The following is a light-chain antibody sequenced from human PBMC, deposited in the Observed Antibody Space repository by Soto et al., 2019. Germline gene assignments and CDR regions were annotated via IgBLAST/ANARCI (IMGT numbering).Light chain of an antibody. J-gene: IGKJ4*01. CDR2: DAS. CDR3: QQRSNWHSLT. CDR1: PSVSSY. Sequence: EIVLTQSPATLSLSPGERATLSCRASPSVSSYLASYQQKPGQAPRLLIYDASNRATGIPARFSGSGSGTDFTLTISSLEPEDFAVYYCQQRSNWHSLTFGGGTKVDIK. V-gene: IGKV3-11*01.